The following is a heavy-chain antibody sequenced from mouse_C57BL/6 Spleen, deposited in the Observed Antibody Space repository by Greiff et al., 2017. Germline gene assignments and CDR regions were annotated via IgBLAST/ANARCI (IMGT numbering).Heavy chain of an antibody. Sequence: QVQLQQPGAELVMPGASVKLSCKASGYTFTSYWMHWVKQRPGQGLEWIGEIDPSDSYTNYNQKFKGKSTLTVDKSSSTAYMQLSSLTSEDSAVYYCARKDPWLLDAMDYWGQGTSVTVSS. CDR1: GYTFTSYW. D-gene: IGHD2-3*01. CDR3: ARKDPWLLDAMDY. CDR2: IDPSDSYT. J-gene: IGHJ4*01. V-gene: IGHV1-69*01.